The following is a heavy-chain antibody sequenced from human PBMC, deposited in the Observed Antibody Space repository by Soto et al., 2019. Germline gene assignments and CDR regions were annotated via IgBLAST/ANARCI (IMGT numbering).Heavy chain of an antibody. J-gene: IGHJ4*02. Sequence: ASVKVSCKASGYTFTVYYMHWVRQAPGQGLEWMGWINPKSGGTMYPQKFQGRVTMTWDTSISTAYMALTRLRSDDTAVYYCARDLEKGGGSAGFDYWGQGTLVTVSS. CDR2: INPKSGGT. V-gene: IGHV1-2*02. D-gene: IGHD1-26*01. CDR3: ARDLEKGGGSAGFDY. CDR1: GYTFTVYY.